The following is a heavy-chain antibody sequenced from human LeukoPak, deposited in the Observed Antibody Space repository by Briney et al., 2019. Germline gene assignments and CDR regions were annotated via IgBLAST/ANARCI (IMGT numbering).Heavy chain of an antibody. CDR2: IKEDGSEI. J-gene: IGHJ4*02. D-gene: IGHD4-17*01. V-gene: IGHV3-7*01. CDR3: TRGHYDDHRR. CDR1: GFTFSGFW. Sequence: GGPLRLSCAASGFTFSGFWMNWVRQAPGEGLEWVANIKEDGSEIYYVDSVKGRFTISRDNAKNSLYLQMDTLRAEDTALYFCTRGHYDDHRRWGQGTLVTVSS.